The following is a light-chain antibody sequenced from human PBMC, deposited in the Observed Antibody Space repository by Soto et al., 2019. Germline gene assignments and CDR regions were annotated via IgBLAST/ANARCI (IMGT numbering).Light chain of an antibody. J-gene: IGLJ2*01. CDR3: LSFDSSLSVV. CDR2: GNT. Sequence: QPVLTQPPSVSGAPGQMVTISCTGSSSNIGAGYDVHWYQQLPGRAPKLLIYGNTNRPSGVPDRFSGSKSGTSASLAITGLQAEDEADYYCLSFDSSLSVVFGGGTKLTVL. CDR1: SSNIGAGYD. V-gene: IGLV1-40*01.